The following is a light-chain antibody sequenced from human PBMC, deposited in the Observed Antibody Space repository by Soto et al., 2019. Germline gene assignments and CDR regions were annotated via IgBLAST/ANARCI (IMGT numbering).Light chain of an antibody. CDR1: QSLLRSSGHNF. V-gene: IGKV2-28*01. J-gene: IGKJ2*01. Sequence: DIVMTQSPLSLPVTPGEPASICCRSSQSLLRSSGHNFLDWYLQKPGQSPQLLIYLGSNRASGVPDRFSGSGSGTDFTLKISRVEAEDVGVYYCTQGLQLPLTFGQGTKLEIK. CDR3: TQGLQLPLT. CDR2: LGS.